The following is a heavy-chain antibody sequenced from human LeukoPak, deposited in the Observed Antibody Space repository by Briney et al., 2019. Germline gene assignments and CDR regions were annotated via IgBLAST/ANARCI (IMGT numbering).Heavy chain of an antibody. V-gene: IGHV4-59*01. CDR3: ARSEQWLVPLDH. CDR1: GGSISSYY. D-gene: IGHD6-19*01. J-gene: IGHJ4*02. CDR2: IYYSGST. Sequence: SETLSLTCTVSGGSISSYYWSWIRQPPGKGLEWIGYIYYSGSTNYNPSLKSRVTISVDTSKNQFSLKLSSVTAADTAVYYCARSEQWLVPLDHWGQGTLVTVSS.